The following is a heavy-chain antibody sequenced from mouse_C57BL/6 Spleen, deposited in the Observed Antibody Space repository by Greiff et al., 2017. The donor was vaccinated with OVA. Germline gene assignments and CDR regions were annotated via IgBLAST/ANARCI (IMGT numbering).Heavy chain of an antibody. J-gene: IGHJ4*01. Sequence: ESGPGLVKPSQSLSLTCSVTGYSITSGYYWNWIRQFPGNKLEWMGYISYDGSNNYNPSLKNRISITRDTSKNQFFLKLNSVTTEDTATYYCARDGSYDYDDMDYWGQGTSVTVSS. CDR1: GYSITSGYY. CDR3: ARDGSYDYDDMDY. CDR2: ISYDGSN. D-gene: IGHD1-2*01. V-gene: IGHV3-6*01.